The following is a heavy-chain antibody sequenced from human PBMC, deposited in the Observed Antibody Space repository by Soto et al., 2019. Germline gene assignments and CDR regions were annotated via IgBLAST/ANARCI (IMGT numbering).Heavy chain of an antibody. CDR2: IIPIFGTA. CDR3: ARDRGPSSGYYPYWFDP. V-gene: IGHV1-69*13. Sequence: SVKVSCKASGGTFRSSAISWVRQAPGQGLEWMGEIIPIFGTANYAQKFQGRVTITADESTSTAYMELSSLRSEDTAVYYCARDRGPSSGYYPYWFDPWGQGTLVTVSS. J-gene: IGHJ5*02. D-gene: IGHD3-22*01. CDR1: GGTFRSSA.